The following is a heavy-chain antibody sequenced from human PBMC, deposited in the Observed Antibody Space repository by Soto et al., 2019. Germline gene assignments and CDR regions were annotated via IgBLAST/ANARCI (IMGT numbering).Heavy chain of an antibody. CDR3: ARLAYTSGFTFDY. V-gene: IGHV4-59*01. Sequence: QVQLQESGPGLVKPSETLSLTCTVSGGSISSDYWTWIRQPPGERLEWIGYIYYNGNTNYNASLKSRATISIDTSKSQFSLKLNSVTPADTAVYFCARLAYTSGFTFDYWGRGTLVTVSS. CDR2: IYYNGNT. CDR1: GGSISSDY. J-gene: IGHJ4*02. D-gene: IGHD5-18*01.